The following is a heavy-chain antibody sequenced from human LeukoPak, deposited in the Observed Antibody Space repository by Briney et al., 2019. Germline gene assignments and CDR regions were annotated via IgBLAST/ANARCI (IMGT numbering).Heavy chain of an antibody. CDR3: ARNIPSSWSWGWFDP. V-gene: IGHV3-11*01. CDR2: ISSSGSTI. Sequence: KPGGSLRLSCAASGFTFSDYYMSWIRQAPGKGLEWVSYISSSGSTIYYADSVKGRFTISRDNAKNSLYLQVNSLRAEDTAAYYCARNIPSSWSWGWFDPWGQGTLVTVSS. CDR1: GFTFSDYY. D-gene: IGHD6-13*01. J-gene: IGHJ5*02.